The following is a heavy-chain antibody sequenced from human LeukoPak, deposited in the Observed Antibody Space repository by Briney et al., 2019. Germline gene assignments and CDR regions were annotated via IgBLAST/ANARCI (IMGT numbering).Heavy chain of an antibody. V-gene: IGHV5-10-1*01. CDR2: IDPSDSYT. CDR1: GYSFTSYW. CDR3: ARGRDVVAATSSDY. Sequence: GESLKISCKGSGYSFTSYWISWVRQMPGKGLEWMGRIDPSDSYTNYSPSFQGHVTISADKSISTAYPQWSSLKASDTAMYYCARGRDVVAATSSDYWGQGTLVTVSS. D-gene: IGHD2-15*01. J-gene: IGHJ4*02.